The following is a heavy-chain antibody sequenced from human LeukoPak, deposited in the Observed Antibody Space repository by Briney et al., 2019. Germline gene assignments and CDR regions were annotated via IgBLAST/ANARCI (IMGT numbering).Heavy chain of an antibody. CDR2: IYYSGST. J-gene: IGHJ4*02. Sequence: SETLSLACTVSGGSISSYYWSWIRQPPGKGLEWIGYIYYSGSTNYNPSLKSRVTISVDTSKNQFSLKLSSVTAADTAVYYCARDPSSSGSYYDYWGQGTLVTVSS. CDR3: ARDPSSSGSYYDY. CDR1: GGSISSYY. V-gene: IGHV4-59*01. D-gene: IGHD3-10*01.